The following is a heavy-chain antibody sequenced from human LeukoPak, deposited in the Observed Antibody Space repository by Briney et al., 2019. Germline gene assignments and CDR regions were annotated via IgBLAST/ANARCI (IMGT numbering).Heavy chain of an antibody. J-gene: IGHJ4*02. Sequence: GGSLRLSCAASGFTFSSYAMSWVRQAPGKGLEWVAVISYDGSNKYYADSVKGRFTISRDNSKNTLYLQMNSLRAEDTAVYYCAKDRWLYGDSPYDWGQGTLVTVSS. CDR2: ISYDGSNK. V-gene: IGHV3-30*18. D-gene: IGHD4-17*01. CDR1: GFTFSSYA. CDR3: AKDRWLYGDSPYD.